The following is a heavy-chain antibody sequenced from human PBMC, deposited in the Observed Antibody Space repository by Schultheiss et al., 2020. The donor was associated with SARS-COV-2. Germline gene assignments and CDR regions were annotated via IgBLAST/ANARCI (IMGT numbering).Heavy chain of an antibody. CDR3: ARVWGYSGYGLDY. J-gene: IGHJ4*02. Sequence: SETLSLTCAVSGGSISSSNWWSWVRQPPGKGLEWIGYIYYSGSTSYNPSLKSRVTISVDTSKNQFSLNLSSVTAADTAVYYCARVWGYSGYGLDYWGQGTLVTVSS. D-gene: IGHD5-12*01. V-gene: IGHV4-4*02. CDR1: GGSISSSNW. CDR2: IYYSGST.